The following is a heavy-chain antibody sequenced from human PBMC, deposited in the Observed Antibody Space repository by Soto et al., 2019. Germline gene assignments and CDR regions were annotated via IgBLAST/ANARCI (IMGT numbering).Heavy chain of an antibody. CDR3: ARDWEITVSTGSFGAF. V-gene: IGHV1-69*08. CDR2: IIPFLGVT. D-gene: IGHD3-10*01. Sequence: QVQLVQSGAEVKKPGSSVKVSCKASGGTFSPYTVNWVRQAPGQGLEWMGRIIPFLGVTNYAQKFQARVTLTADTSTTTAYMELSGLRFEDTAVYYCARDWEITVSTGSFGAFWGRGTLVTVSS. J-gene: IGHJ4*02. CDR1: GGTFSPYT.